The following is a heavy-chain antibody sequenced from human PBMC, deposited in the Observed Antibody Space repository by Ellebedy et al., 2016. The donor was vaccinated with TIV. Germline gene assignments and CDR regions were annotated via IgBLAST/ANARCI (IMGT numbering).Heavy chain of an antibody. CDR1: GGSISSGDYY. J-gene: IGHJ4*02. Sequence: MPSETLSLTCTVSGGSISSGDYYWSWIRQPPGKGLEWIGYIYYSGNTYHNPSLQSRVTISVATSKNQFSLKLSSVTAADTAVYYCARGGDGYIHYWGQGTLVTVSS. CDR2: IYYSGNT. D-gene: IGHD5-24*01. CDR3: ARGGDGYIHY. V-gene: IGHV4-30-4*01.